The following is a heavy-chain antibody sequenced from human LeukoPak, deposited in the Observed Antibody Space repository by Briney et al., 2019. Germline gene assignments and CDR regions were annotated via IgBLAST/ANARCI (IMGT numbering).Heavy chain of an antibody. CDR1: GGSISSYY. V-gene: IGHV4-4*09. D-gene: IGHD5-18*01. CDR3: ARVARDTAMVTSFYYYYYMDV. J-gene: IGHJ6*03. CDR2: IYTSGST. Sequence: SETLSLTCTVSGGSISSYYWSWIRQPPGKGLEWIGYIYTSGSTNYNPSLKSRVTISVDTSKNQFSLKLSSVTAADTAVYYCARVARDTAMVTSFYYYYYMDVWGKGTTVTVSS.